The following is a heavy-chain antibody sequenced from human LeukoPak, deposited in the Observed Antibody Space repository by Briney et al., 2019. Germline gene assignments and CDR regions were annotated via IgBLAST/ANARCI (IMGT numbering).Heavy chain of an antibody. CDR1: GFTFSSYA. V-gene: IGHV3-30*02. CDR3: ARNGPGMVRGKFDY. Sequence: GSLRLSCAVSGFTFSSYAMHWVRQAPGKGLEWVAFIRYDGSNKYYADSVQGRFTISRDNSKNTLYLQMNSLRPEDTAIYYCARNGPGMVRGKFDYWGQGALVTVSS. D-gene: IGHD3-10*01. CDR2: IRYDGSNK. J-gene: IGHJ4*02.